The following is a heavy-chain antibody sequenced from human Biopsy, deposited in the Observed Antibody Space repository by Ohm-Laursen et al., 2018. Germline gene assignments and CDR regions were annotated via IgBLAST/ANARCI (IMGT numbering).Heavy chain of an antibody. CDR3: TRGGYYYDSLAYYYWFDP. CDR1: GYTFTGYH. CDR2: INAKTGDT. Sequence: SSVKVSCKASGYTFTGYHVHWVRQAPGQGLEWMGWINAKTGDTNYAQKFQGRVTMTRDTSISTAYVDLSSLRSDDTAVYYCTRGGYYYDSLAYYYWFDPWGQGTLVTFSS. V-gene: IGHV1-2*02. D-gene: IGHD3-22*01. J-gene: IGHJ5*02.